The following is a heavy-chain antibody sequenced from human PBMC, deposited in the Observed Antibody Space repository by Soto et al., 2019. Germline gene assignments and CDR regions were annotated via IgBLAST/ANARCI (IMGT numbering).Heavy chain of an antibody. CDR2: INHSGRT. CDR1: GGSFSGYY. V-gene: IGHV4-34*01. D-gene: IGHD3-16*01. CDR3: ARIAGRMITFGGVSRYFDS. J-gene: IGHJ4*02. Sequence: QVQLQQWGAGLLKPSETLSLTCAVYGGSFSGYYWSWIRQPPGKGLEWIGEINHSGRTNYNPSLKSPVTISVDTSNKPFSLQRSSVTAAGTAVYYCARIAGRMITFGGVSRYFDSWGQGTLVTVSS.